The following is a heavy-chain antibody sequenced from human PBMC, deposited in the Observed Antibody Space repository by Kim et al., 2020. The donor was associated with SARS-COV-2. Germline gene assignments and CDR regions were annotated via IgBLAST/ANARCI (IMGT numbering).Heavy chain of an antibody. CDR3: ASGGDSSNVVQGWFDA. J-gene: IGHJ5*01. CDR1: GGSFSGYY. D-gene: IGHD6-13*01. CDR2: SNHSGST. V-gene: IGHV4-34*01. Sequence: SETLSLTCAVYGGSFSGYYWRWIRQPPGKGLEWIGESNHSGSTNYNPSLKSRVSISVDTSKHQSSLKLSSVTAADTAVYYCASGGDSSNVVQGWFDAWG.